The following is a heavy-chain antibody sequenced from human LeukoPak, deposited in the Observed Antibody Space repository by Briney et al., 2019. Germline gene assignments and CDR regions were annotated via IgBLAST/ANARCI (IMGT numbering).Heavy chain of an antibody. Sequence: ASVKASCKASGFTFTSSAMQWVRQARGQRLEWIGWIVVGSGNTNYAQKFQERVTITGDMSTSTAYMELSSLRSEDTAVYYCAARTRVRLTGYYTFDYWGQGTLVTVSS. CDR1: GFTFTSSA. CDR3: AARTRVRLTGYYTFDY. CDR2: IVVGSGNT. J-gene: IGHJ4*02. D-gene: IGHD3-9*01. V-gene: IGHV1-58*02.